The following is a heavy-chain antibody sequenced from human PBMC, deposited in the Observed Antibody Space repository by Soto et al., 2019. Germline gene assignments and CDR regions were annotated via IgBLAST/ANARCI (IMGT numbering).Heavy chain of an antibody. J-gene: IGHJ5*02. CDR1: GGSISSYY. CDR3: ARSPRGYGDYDVRFGTRFDP. D-gene: IGHD4-17*01. Sequence: PSETLSLTCTVSGGSISSYYWSWIRQPPGKGLEWIGYIYYSGSTNYNPSLKSRVTISVDTSKNQFSLKLSSVTAADTAVYYCARSPRGYGDYDVRFGTRFDPWGQGTLVTVSS. V-gene: IGHV4-59*01. CDR2: IYYSGST.